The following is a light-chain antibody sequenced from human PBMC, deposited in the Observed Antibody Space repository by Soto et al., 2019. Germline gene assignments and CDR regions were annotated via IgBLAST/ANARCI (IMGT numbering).Light chain of an antibody. Sequence: QSVLTQPRSVSGSPGQSLTISCTGTSSDVGGYNYVSWYQQHPGKVPKLMIYDVTKRPSGVPDRFSGSKSGNTASLTISGLQSEDEDDYYCCSHAGSYTYVFGTGTKLTVL. CDR3: CSHAGSYTYV. V-gene: IGLV2-11*01. CDR2: DVT. CDR1: SSDVGGYNY. J-gene: IGLJ1*01.